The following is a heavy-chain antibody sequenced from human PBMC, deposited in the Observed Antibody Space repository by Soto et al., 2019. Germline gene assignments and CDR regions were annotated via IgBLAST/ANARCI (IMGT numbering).Heavy chain of an antibody. CDR2: ISYDGSNK. CDR3: ARYIVVVTATYAFDI. J-gene: IGHJ3*02. CDR1: GFTFSSYA. D-gene: IGHD2-21*02. V-gene: IGHV3-30-3*01. Sequence: ESGGGVVQPGRSLRLSCAASGFTFSSYAMHWVRQAPGKGLKWVAVISYDGSNKYYADSVKGRFTISRDNSKNTLYLQMNSLRAEDTAVYYCARYIVVVTATYAFDIWGQGTMVTVSS.